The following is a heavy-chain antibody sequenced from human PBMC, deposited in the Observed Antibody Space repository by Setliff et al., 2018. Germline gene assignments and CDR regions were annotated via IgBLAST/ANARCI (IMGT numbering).Heavy chain of an antibody. D-gene: IGHD3-10*01. CDR1: GYPFTNYG. CDR2: ISGHNGDT. CDR3: ARSPTSPMVRGETQLDY. V-gene: IGHV1-18*01. J-gene: IGHJ4*02. Sequence: ASVKVSCKTSGYPFTNYGLSWVRQAPGQGLEWMGWISGHNGDTKLAQNFQGRVTVTTDTFTNTGYMELRSLRSDDTAVYYCARSPTSPMVRGETQLDYWGQGTLVTVSS.